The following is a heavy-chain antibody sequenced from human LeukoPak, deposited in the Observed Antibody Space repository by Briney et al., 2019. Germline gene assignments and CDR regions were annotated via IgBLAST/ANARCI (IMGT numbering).Heavy chain of an antibody. D-gene: IGHD6-13*01. CDR3: TRDGPIAAAGTPGYNWFDP. Sequence: PGRSPRLSCTASGFTFGDYAMSWVRQAPGKGLEWVGFIRSKAYGGTTEYAASVKGRFTISRDDSKSIAYLQMNSLKTEDTAVYYCTRDGPIAAAGTPGYNWFDPWGQGTLVTVSS. CDR2: IRSKAYGGTT. V-gene: IGHV3-49*04. CDR1: GFTFGDYA. J-gene: IGHJ5*02.